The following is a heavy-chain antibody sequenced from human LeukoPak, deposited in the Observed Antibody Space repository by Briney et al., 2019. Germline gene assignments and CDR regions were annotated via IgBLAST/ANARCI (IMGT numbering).Heavy chain of an antibody. V-gene: IGHV1-3*01. D-gene: IGHD6-19*01. J-gene: IGHJ4*02. Sequence: ASVKVSCKASGYTFTSYAMHWVRQAPGQRLEWMGWINAGNGNTKYSQKFQGRVTITRDTSTSTAYMELRSLRSDDTAVYYCAIHVGGSSGWSDWGQGTLVTVSS. CDR3: AIHVGGSSGWSD. CDR2: INAGNGNT. CDR1: GYTFTSYA.